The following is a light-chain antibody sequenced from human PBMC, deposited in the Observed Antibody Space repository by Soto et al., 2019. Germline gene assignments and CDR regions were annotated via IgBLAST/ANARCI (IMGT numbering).Light chain of an antibody. Sequence: QSALTQPASVSGSPGQSITISCTGTSSDVGGYNYVSWYQQHQGRAPKLMIYEVSTRPSGVSNRFSGSKSGNTASLTISGLQAEDESDYYCSSYTSTSTPYVFGTGTKVTVL. J-gene: IGLJ1*01. CDR2: EVS. CDR1: SSDVGGYNY. CDR3: SSYTSTSTPYV. V-gene: IGLV2-14*01.